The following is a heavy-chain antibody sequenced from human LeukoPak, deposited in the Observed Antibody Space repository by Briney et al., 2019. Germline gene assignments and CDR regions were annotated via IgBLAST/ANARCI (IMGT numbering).Heavy chain of an antibody. CDR2: ISGSGGST. D-gene: IGHD1-26*01. Sequence: GGSLRLSCAASGFTFSSYAMSWVRQAPGKGLEWVSAISGSGGSTYYADSVKGRFTISRDNAKNSLYLQMNSLRAEDTAVYYCARERRDWEFGIVGASEGAFDIWGQGTMVTVSS. CDR3: ARERRDWEFGIVGASEGAFDI. V-gene: IGHV3-23*01. CDR1: GFTFSSYA. J-gene: IGHJ3*02.